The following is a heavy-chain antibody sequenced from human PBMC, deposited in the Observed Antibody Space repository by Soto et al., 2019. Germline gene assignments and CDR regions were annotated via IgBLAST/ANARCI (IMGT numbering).Heavy chain of an antibody. CDR1: GGSISSGDYY. J-gene: IGHJ5*02. CDR2: IYYSGST. CDR3: ARDVIAAGNWFDP. Sequence: QVQLQESGPGLVKPSQTLSLTCTVSGGSISSGDYYWSWIRQPPGKGLEWIGYIYYSGSTYYNPSLKSRLTMSVETSKNQFSLKLSSVTAADTAVYYCARDVIAAGNWFDPWGQGTLVTVSS. V-gene: IGHV4-30-4*01. D-gene: IGHD6-13*01.